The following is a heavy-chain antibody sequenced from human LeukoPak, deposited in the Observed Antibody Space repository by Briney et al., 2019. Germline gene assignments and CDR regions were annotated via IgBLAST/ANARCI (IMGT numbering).Heavy chain of an antibody. J-gene: IGHJ4*02. CDR3: VRVPPRTTIYAY. D-gene: IGHD1-14*01. CDR1: GYTFTSYH. Sequence: ASVKVSCKAPGYTFTSYHINWVRQATGQGLEWVGWMNPNNSDIGYAQKFQGRVTMTRNTSIGTAYMELSSLRSEDTAIYYCVRVPPRTTIYAYWGQGTLVTVSS. CDR2: MNPNNSDI. V-gene: IGHV1-8*01.